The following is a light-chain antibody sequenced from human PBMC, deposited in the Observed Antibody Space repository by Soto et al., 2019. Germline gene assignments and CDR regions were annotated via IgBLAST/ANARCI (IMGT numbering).Light chain of an antibody. Sequence: HSVLTQPASVSGSPGQSITISCTGTSSDVGSYNLVSWYQQHPGKAPKLMIYEGSKRPSGVSNRFSGSKSGNTASLTISGLQAEDEADYYCCSYAGSSTLLYVFGTGTKVTVL. CDR3: CSYAGSSTLLYV. J-gene: IGLJ1*01. CDR2: EGS. CDR1: SSDVGSYNL. V-gene: IGLV2-23*03.